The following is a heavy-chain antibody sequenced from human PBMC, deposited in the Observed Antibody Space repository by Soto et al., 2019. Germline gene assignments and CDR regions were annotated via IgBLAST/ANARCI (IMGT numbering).Heavy chain of an antibody. J-gene: IGHJ4*02. V-gene: IGHV3-9*01. CDR3: AKGDPNFDY. Sequence: EVQLVESGGGLVQPGRSLRLSCAASGFTFDDYAMHWVRQAPGKGLEWVSGISWNSGSIGYADSVKGRFTISRDNAKNSLYLRMNSLRAEDTALYYCAKGDPNFDYWGQGTLVTVSS. CDR1: GFTFDDYA. CDR2: ISWNSGSI.